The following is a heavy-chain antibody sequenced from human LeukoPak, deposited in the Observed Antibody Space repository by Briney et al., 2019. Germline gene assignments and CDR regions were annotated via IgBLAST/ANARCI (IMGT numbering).Heavy chain of an antibody. V-gene: IGHV3-74*03. CDR3: ARDTIAADGDIDY. CDR2: ISSDGSRT. D-gene: IGHD6-6*01. CDR1: AFTFGPYW. Sequence: GGSLRLSCAASAFTFGPYWMHCVRQAPGQGLEWVSLISSDGSRTTYADSVKGRFTISRDNAKNTLYLQMNSLRVEDTAVYYCARDTIAADGDIDYWGQGALVTVSS. J-gene: IGHJ4*02.